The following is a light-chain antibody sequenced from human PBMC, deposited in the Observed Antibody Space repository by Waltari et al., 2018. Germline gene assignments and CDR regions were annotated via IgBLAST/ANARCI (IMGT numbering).Light chain of an antibody. Sequence: QLVLTQSPSASASLGASVKLPCTLSSGYSSNVIAWLQQQPEKGPRSLMKVNSDGSHSKGDEIPDRFSGSSSGAERYLTISNLQSEDEADYYCQTGGHGTWVFGGGTKLTVL. CDR1: SGYSSNV. CDR2: VNSDGSH. CDR3: QTGGHGTWV. V-gene: IGLV4-69*01. J-gene: IGLJ3*02.